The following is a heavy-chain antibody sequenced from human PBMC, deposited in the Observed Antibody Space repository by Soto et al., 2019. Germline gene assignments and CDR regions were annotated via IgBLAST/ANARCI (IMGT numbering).Heavy chain of an antibody. CDR2: INWNSGSI. CDR1: GFTFDDDA. Sequence: EVQLVESGGGLVQPGRSLRLSCAASGFTFDDDAMHWVRQVPGKGLEWVSGINWNSGSIGYGDSVKGRFAISRDNAKNSLHLQMNRLSAEDTAFYYCVKDESINWYSGHFRHWGQGTLVTVSS. V-gene: IGHV3-9*01. D-gene: IGHD6-13*01. J-gene: IGHJ1*01. CDR3: VKDESINWYSGHFRH.